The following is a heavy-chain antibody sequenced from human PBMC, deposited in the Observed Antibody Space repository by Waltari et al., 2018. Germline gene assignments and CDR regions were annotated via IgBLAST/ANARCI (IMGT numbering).Heavy chain of an antibody. Sequence: DVEVAESGGKLVPQGGSLRVSGAASGVHFLCYIRNWVRQAPGKGREWISYITGSSRTIYYADSVKGRFTIFRDNAKNSLFLQMNSLRVEDTAVYYCARPVRPEGNYGMDVWGQGTTVSVSS. J-gene: IGHJ6*02. CDR3: ARPVRPEGNYGMDV. CDR1: GVHFLCYI. V-gene: IGHV3-48*04. CDR2: ITGSSRTI. D-gene: IGHD2-2*01.